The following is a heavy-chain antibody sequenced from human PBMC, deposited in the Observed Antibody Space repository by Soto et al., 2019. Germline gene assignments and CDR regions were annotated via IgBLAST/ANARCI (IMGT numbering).Heavy chain of an antibody. J-gene: IGHJ4*02. CDR3: ASSYGSGYRAFDY. CDR2: VNPIVSMS. V-gene: IGHV1-69*02. Sequence: QVQLVQSGAEVKRPGSSVKVSSTASGDTFNCNTINWVRQAPGVGLEWMGRVNPIVSMSNYAQKFQGRVTMTADKSTSTAYMELSSLRSEDTAIYYCASSYGSGYRAFDYWGQGALVTVSS. CDR1: GDTFNCNT. D-gene: IGHD3-10*01.